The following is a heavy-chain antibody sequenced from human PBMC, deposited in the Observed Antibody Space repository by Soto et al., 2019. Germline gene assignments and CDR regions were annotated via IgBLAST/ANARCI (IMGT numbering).Heavy chain of an antibody. Sequence: ASVKVSCKASGYTFTSYGISWVRQAPGQGLEWMGWISAYNGNTNYAQKLQGRVTMTTDTSTSTAYMELRSLRSDDTAVYYCARSYDFWSGYPGMDVWGQGTTVTVSS. CDR3: ARSYDFWSGYPGMDV. J-gene: IGHJ6*02. CDR2: ISAYNGNT. CDR1: GYTFTSYG. V-gene: IGHV1-18*01. D-gene: IGHD3-3*01.